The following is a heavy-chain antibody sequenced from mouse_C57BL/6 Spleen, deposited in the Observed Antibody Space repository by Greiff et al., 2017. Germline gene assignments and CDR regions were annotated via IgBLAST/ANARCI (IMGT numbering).Heavy chain of an antibody. CDR3: ARDRYDYGGDYAMDY. J-gene: IGHJ4*01. V-gene: IGHV5-4*01. D-gene: IGHD2-4*01. Sequence: DVMLVESGGGLVKPGGSLKLSCAASGFTFSSYAMSLVRQTPEKRLEWVATISDGGSYTYYPDNVKGRFTISRDNAKNNLYLQMSHLKSEDTAMYYCARDRYDYGGDYAMDYWGQGTSVTVSS. CDR1: GFTFSSYA. CDR2: ISDGGSYT.